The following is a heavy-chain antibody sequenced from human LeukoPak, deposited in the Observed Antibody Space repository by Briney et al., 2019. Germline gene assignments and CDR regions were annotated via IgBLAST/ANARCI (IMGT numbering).Heavy chain of an antibody. CDR2: ISYDGSNK. D-gene: IGHD2-15*01. CDR3: AKVRTVLGDY. J-gene: IGHJ4*02. Sequence: PGGSLRLSCAASGFTFSTYAMHWVRQGPGKGLEWVAVISYDGSNKYYADSVKGRFTISRDNSKNTLYLQMNSLRAEDTAVYYCAKVRTVLGDYWGQGTLVTVSS. CDR1: GFTFSTYA. V-gene: IGHV3-30-3*01.